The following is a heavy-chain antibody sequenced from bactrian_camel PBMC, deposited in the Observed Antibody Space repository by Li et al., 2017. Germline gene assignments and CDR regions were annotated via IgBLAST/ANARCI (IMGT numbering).Heavy chain of an antibody. J-gene: IGHJ4*01. D-gene: IGHD3*01. CDR2: IYTGAGTT. Sequence: HVQLVESGGGSVQAGGSLTLSCLASGFTYAKNLMGWFRQAPGKERERVASIYTGAGTTFYADSVKGRFTISKDTAENTLHLQMNSLKPDDTAVYYCAADSLDCYSGSWCYHYWGQGTQVTVS. V-gene: IGHV3S1*01. CDR3: AADSLDCYSGSWCYHY. CDR1: GFTYAKNL.